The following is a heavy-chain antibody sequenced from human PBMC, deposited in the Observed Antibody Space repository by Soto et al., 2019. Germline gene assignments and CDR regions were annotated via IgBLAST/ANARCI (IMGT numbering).Heavy chain of an antibody. D-gene: IGHD6-19*01. CDR2: VYYTGST. CDR1: GGSIGGSY. Sequence: SETLSLTCAVSGGSIGGSYWSWIRQSPGKGLEWLGYVYYTGSTNYSPSLRSRVSISVDTSKNEFSLRLSSVTAADTAVYFCARSVAVPGAHIDYWGQGTQVTVS. V-gene: IGHV4-59*01. CDR3: ARSVAVPGAHIDY. J-gene: IGHJ4*02.